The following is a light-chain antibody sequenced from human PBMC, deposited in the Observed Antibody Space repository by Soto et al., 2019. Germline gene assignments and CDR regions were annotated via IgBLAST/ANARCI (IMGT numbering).Light chain of an antibody. Sequence: EIVLTQSPGTLSLSPGERATLSCRAIQSVSSSYLAWYQQKPGQAPRLLMYTASSRATGIPDRFSGSGSGRDFNLIISRLEPEDFAVYYCQQYGSSVSITFGQGTRLEI. CDR3: QQYGSSVSIT. CDR2: TAS. CDR1: QSVSSSY. V-gene: IGKV3-20*01. J-gene: IGKJ5*01.